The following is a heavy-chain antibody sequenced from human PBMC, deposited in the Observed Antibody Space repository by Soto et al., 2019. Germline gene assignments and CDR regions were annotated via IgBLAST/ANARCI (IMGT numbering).Heavy chain of an antibody. CDR2: VYTSGST. Sequence: QLQLQESGPGLVKPSETLSLTCSVSGGSISNSYYWGWIRQPPGKWPEWIGSVYTSGSTYHNPSLKSRVSMSVDTTKTQFSLKLTSLTDADTAVYYCARQRPPVLRRQPDAFDIWGPGIVVIVSS. CDR3: ARQRPPVLRRQPDAFDI. J-gene: IGHJ3*02. CDR1: GGSISNSYY. D-gene: IGHD4-17*01. V-gene: IGHV4-39*01.